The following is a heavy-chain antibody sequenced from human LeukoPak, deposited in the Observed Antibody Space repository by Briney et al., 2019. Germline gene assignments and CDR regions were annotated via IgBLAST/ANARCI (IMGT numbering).Heavy chain of an antibody. CDR2: IRYDGSNK. Sequence: GGSLRLSCAASGFTFSSYGMHWVRRAPGKGLEWVAFIRYDGSNKYYADSVKGRFTISRDNSKNTLYLQMNSLRAEDTAVYYCAKAPRYSSSWYAFDIWGQGTMVTVSS. CDR3: AKAPRYSSSWYAFDI. V-gene: IGHV3-30*02. J-gene: IGHJ3*02. CDR1: GFTFSSYG. D-gene: IGHD6-13*01.